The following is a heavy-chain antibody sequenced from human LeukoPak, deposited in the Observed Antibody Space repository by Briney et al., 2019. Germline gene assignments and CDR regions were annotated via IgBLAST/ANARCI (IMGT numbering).Heavy chain of an antibody. CDR3: AKVRAPSGWFNSDY. J-gene: IGHJ4*02. CDR2: ISGSGDST. Sequence: GGSLRLSCAASGFTFSNYVMNWVRQAPGKGLEWVSGISGSGDSTYYADSVKGRFTISRDNSKNTLFLQMNSLRAEDTAAYYCAKVRAPSGWFNSDYWGQGTLVAVSS. CDR1: GFTFSNYV. V-gene: IGHV3-23*01. D-gene: IGHD6-19*01.